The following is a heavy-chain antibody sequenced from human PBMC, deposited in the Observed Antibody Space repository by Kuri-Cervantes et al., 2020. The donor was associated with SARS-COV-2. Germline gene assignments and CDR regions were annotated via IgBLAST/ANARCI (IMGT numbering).Heavy chain of an antibody. J-gene: IGHJ3*02. CDR3: ARRGAGSSSAAFDI. CDR2: IYHSGST. D-gene: IGHD6-6*01. Sequence: GSLRLSWAVSGYSISSGYYWGWIRQPPGKGLEWIAIIYHSGSTYYNPSLNSRVTISLDTSKNQFSLKLSSVTAAGTAVYYCARRGAGSSSAAFDIWGLGTMVTVSS. CDR1: GYSISSGYY. V-gene: IGHV4-38-2*01.